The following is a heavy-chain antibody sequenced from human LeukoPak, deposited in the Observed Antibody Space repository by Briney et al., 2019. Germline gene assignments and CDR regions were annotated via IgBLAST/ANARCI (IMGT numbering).Heavy chain of an antibody. J-gene: IGHJ4*02. CDR2: ITPILGTS. Sequence: SVKVSCKASGYTFTSYGISWVRQAPGQGLEWMGGITPILGTSNYAQKFQGRVTITTDEPTSTAYMELSSLRSEGTAVYYCARNIRIARGGSYLYFLYYFDYWGQGTLVTVSS. D-gene: IGHD1-26*01. V-gene: IGHV1-69*05. CDR3: ARNIRIARGGSYLYFLYYFDY. CDR1: GYTFTSYG.